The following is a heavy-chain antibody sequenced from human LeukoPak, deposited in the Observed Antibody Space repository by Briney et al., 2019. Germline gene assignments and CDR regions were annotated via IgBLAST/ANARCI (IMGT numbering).Heavy chain of an antibody. CDR3: ARDRTVGTTPIFDY. CDR2: ITSSDNTI. D-gene: IGHD4-23*01. Sequence: GGSLRLSCAASGFTFSDYYMSWIRQAPGEGLEWVSYITSSDNTIYYADSVKGRFTIPRDNAKNSLYLQMNSLRADDTAVYYCARDRTVGTTPIFDYWGQGTLVTVSS. CDR1: GFTFSDYY. V-gene: IGHV3-11*01. J-gene: IGHJ4*02.